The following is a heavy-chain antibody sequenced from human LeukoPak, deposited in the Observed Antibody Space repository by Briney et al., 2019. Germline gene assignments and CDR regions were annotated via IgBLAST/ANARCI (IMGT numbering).Heavy chain of an antibody. CDR2: IYYSGST. CDR1: GGSISSGDYY. Sequence: SQTLSLTCTVSGGSISSGDYYWSWIRQPPGTGLEWIGYIYYSGSTYYNPSLNSRVMILVDTSKNQFSLKLSSVTAADMAIYYCAGGAQWLAHDYWGQGTLVTVSS. V-gene: IGHV4-30-4*01. CDR3: AGGAQWLAHDY. D-gene: IGHD6-19*01. J-gene: IGHJ4*02.